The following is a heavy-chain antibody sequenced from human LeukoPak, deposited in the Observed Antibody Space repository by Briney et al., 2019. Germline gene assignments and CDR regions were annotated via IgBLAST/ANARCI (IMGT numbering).Heavy chain of an antibody. CDR2: IYYSART. V-gene: IGHV4-39*01. D-gene: IGHD3-10*01. CDR1: GGSISSCTFS. Sequence: SETLSLTCTVSGGSISSCTFSWVWLRPPPGQELMWIRSIYYSARTYYNPPLKRQVTISVDTSKNQFSLKLSSVTAADTAVYYCARHRVLLWFGESPRWGIDVWGKGTTVTVSS. CDR3: ARHRVLLWFGESPRWGIDV. J-gene: IGHJ6*04.